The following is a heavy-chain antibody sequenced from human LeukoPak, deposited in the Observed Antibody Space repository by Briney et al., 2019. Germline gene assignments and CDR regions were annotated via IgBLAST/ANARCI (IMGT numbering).Heavy chain of an antibody. D-gene: IGHD6-13*01. CDR2: IRYDGSDK. J-gene: IGHJ4*02. CDR1: GFTFNIYA. Sequence: GGSLRLSCAASGFTFNIYAMHWVRQAPGKGLEWVAFIRYDGSDKYYADSVKGRFTISRDNSKNTLYLQMNSLRADDTAVYYCAKERDSSSWPDYWGQGTLVTVSS. CDR3: AKERDSSSWPDY. V-gene: IGHV3-30*02.